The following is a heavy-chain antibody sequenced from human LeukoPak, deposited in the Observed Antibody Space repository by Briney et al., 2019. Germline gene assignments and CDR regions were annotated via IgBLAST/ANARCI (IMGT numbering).Heavy chain of an antibody. J-gene: IGHJ4*02. CDR2: MNPNNGKI. V-gene: IGHV1-8*01. Sequence: ASVKVSCKASGYTFTSYDIEWVRQATGQAPEWMGWMNPNNGKIGYAQKFQGRVTMTRDTSISTAYMELSSLRSEDTAVYYCAKDHSSSWCDWGQGTLVTVSS. D-gene: IGHD6-13*01. CDR1: GYTFTSYD. CDR3: AKDHSSSWCD.